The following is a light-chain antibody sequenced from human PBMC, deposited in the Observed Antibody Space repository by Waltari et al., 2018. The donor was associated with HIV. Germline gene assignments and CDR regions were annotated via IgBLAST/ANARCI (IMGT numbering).Light chain of an antibody. V-gene: IGLV1-40*01. CDR3: QSYDSSLSGSEV. CDR2: GNS. J-gene: IGLJ2*01. CDR1: SPNIGAGYD. Sequence: QSVLTQPPSVSGAPGQRVTLSCTGSSPNIGAGYDVHWYQQLPGTAPKLLIYGNSNRPSGVPDRFSGSKSGTSASLAITGLQAEDEADYYCQSYDSSLSGSEVFGGGTKLTVL.